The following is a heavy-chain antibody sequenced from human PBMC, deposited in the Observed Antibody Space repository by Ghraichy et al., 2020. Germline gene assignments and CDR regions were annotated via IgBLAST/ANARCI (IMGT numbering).Heavy chain of an antibody. CDR3: ARSCGCGSDWPYNWFDP. CDR1: GGSISTYH. J-gene: IGHJ5*02. V-gene: IGHV4-4*07. Sequence: SETLSLTCTVSGGSISTYHWSWIRQSAGKGLEWIGRTYISGSSSYNPSLKSRVTMSLDTSKNQLSLKLSSVTAADTAIYYCARSCGCGSDWPYNWFDPWGQGTLVTVAS. CDR2: TYISGSS. D-gene: IGHD2-21*01.